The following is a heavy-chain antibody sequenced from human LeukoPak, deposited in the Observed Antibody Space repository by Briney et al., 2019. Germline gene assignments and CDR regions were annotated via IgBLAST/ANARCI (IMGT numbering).Heavy chain of an antibody. CDR3: ARHRAGYHLDW. CDR1: GGSISSGDYY. V-gene: IGHV4-30-4*08. CDR2: IYYSGST. D-gene: IGHD3-9*01. Sequence: PSETLSLTCTVSGGSISSGDYYWSWIRQPPGMGLEWIGYIYYSGSTYYNPSLKSRVTISVDTSKNHFSLKLNSVTAADTAVYYCARHRAGYHLDWWGQGTLVTVSS. J-gene: IGHJ4*02.